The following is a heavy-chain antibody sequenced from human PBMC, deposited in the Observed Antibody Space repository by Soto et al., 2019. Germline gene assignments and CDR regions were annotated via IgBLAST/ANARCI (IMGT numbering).Heavy chain of an antibody. J-gene: IGHJ6*02. V-gene: IGHV1-69*01. CDR1: GGTFSSYA. CDR3: ARSQGSSTSLEIYYYYYYGMDV. D-gene: IGHD2-2*01. CDR2: IIPISGTA. Sequence: QVQLVQSGAEVKKPGSSVKVSCKASGGTFSSYAISWVRQAPGQGLEWMGGIIPISGTANYAQKFQGRVTITADESTSTAYVELRRMRPEATAVYYCARSQGSSTSLEIYYYYYYGMDVWGQGTTVTVSS.